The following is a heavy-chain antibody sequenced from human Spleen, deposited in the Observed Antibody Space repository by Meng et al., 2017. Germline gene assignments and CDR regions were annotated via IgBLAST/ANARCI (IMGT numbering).Heavy chain of an antibody. D-gene: IGHD3-10*01. Sequence: GESLKISCVASGFTVSSNEMSWVRQAPGKGLEWVSSISGDSTYYADSGKGRFTISRDNSKNTLHLQMNSLRAEDTAVYYCARDFVVRGANYGMDVWGQGTTVTVSS. CDR1: GFTVSSNE. CDR3: ARDFVVRGANYGMDV. CDR2: ISGDST. V-gene: IGHV3-38-3*01. J-gene: IGHJ6*02.